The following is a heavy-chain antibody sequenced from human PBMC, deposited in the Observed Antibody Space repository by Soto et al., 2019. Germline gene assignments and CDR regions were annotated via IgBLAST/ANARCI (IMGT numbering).Heavy chain of an antibody. Sequence: PGGSLRLSCAVSGFTFSSYSMNWVRQAPGKGLEWVSSIGGSGGYIYYADSVKGRFTISRDNTKNSLYLQMNSLRATDTALYYGGRDGVVIPHLNWFDPWGQGTLVTVSS. CDR1: GFTFSSYS. V-gene: IGHV3-21*01. J-gene: IGHJ5*02. CDR3: GRDGVVIPHLNWFDP. CDR2: IGGSGGYI. D-gene: IGHD3-3*01.